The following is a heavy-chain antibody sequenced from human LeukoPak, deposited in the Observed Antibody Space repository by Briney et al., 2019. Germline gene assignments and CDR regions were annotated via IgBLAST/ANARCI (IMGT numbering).Heavy chain of an antibody. CDR3: ARHIAGIAVAGPDY. J-gene: IGHJ4*02. Sequence: SETLSLTCAVYGGSFSGYYWGWIRQPPGKGLEWIGSIYYSGSTYYNPSLESRVTISVDTSKNQFSLKLSSVTAADTAVYYCARHIAGIAVAGPDYWGQGTLVTVSS. D-gene: IGHD6-19*01. V-gene: IGHV4-39*01. CDR2: IYYSGST. CDR1: GGSFSGYY.